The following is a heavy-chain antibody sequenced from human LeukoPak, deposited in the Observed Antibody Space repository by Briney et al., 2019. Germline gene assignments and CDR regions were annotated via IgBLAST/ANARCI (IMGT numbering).Heavy chain of an antibody. D-gene: IGHD2-2*01. J-gene: IGHJ4*02. CDR3: ARHVEYQLDY. CDR2: IYHSGST. V-gene: IGHV4-39*01. Sequence: PSETLSLTCTVSGGSISSSSYYWGWIRQPPGKGLEWIGSIYHSGSTYYNPSLKSRVTISVDTSKNQFSLKLSSVTAADTAVYYCARHVEYQLDYWGQGTLVTVSS. CDR1: GGSISSSSYY.